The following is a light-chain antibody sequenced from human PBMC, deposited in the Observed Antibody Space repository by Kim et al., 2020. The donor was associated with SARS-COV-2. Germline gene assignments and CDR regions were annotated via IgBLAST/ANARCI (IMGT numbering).Light chain of an antibody. Sequence: QSITISCTGTSSDVGNYNLVSWYRQRPGKAPKFIIFEVSKRPSGVSDRFSGSKSGDTASLTISGLQAEDEGDYYCCSYAGSSTFVVFGGGTQLTVL. CDR3: CSYAGSSTFVV. J-gene: IGLJ2*01. CDR1: SSDVGNYNL. V-gene: IGLV2-23*02. CDR2: EVS.